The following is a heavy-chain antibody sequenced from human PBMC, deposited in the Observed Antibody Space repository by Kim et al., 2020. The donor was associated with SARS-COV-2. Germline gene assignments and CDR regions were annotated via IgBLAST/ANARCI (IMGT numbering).Heavy chain of an antibody. CDR1: GLTVTSNH. D-gene: IGHD4-4*01. CDR2: IFRGGST. V-gene: IGHV3-53*01. CDR3: ARDPVGDGYSFFDY. Sequence: GGSLRLSCAVSGLTVTSNHMTWIRQAPGRGLEWVSVIFRGGSTYYAASVQGRFTISRYYYKNTLSLQMNSLRAEDTAIYYCARDPVGDGYSFFDYWGQGT. J-gene: IGHJ4*02.